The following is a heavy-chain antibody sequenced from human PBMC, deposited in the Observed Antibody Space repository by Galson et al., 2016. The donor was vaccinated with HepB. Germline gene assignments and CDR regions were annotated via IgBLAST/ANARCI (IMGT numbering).Heavy chain of an antibody. J-gene: IGHJ4*02. D-gene: IGHD3-10*01. CDR3: ARGKVYYYGSGSYYFDY. CDR1: GGSISSGGDY. CDR2: IYYSAST. V-gene: IGHV4-31*03. Sequence: TLSLTCTVSGGSISSGGDYWTWIRQHPGKGLEWIGYIYYSASTFYNPSLKSRVTMSVDTSKNQFSLQLSSVTAADTAVYYCARGKVYYYGSGSYYFDYWGQGTLVTVSS.